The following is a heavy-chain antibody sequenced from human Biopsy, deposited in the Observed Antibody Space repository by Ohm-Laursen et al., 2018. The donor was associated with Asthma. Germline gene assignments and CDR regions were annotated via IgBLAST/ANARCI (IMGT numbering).Heavy chain of an antibody. J-gene: IGHJ6*02. D-gene: IGHD4-17*01. CDR1: GDILRSFV. CDR2: VIPIYGTT. V-gene: IGHV1-69*01. Sequence: YSVNDSCKAHGDILRSFVIKGVRKEPGQGLEWMGGVIPIYGTTHTAQKFQGRVTITADESTSTAYMELTSLRKEDTAVYYCARGGYYGDRRHHNGLDVWGQGTTVTVSS. CDR3: ARGGYYGDRRHHNGLDV.